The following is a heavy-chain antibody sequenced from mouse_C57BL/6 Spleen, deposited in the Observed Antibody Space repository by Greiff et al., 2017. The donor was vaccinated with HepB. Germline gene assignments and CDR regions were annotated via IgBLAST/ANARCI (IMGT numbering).Heavy chain of an antibody. CDR3: ARRCPLTSFAY. Sequence: EVQLQQSGPELVKPGASVKISCKASGYTFTDYYMNWVKQSHGKSLEWIGDINPNNGGTSYNQKFKGKATLTVDKSSSTAYMELRSLTSEDSAVYYCARRCPLTSFAYWGQGTLVTVSA. D-gene: IGHD4-1*01. V-gene: IGHV1-26*01. CDR2: INPNNGGT. J-gene: IGHJ3*01. CDR1: GYTFTDYY.